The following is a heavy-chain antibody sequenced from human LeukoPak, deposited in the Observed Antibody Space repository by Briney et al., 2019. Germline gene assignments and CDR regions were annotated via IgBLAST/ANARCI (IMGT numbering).Heavy chain of an antibody. D-gene: IGHD3-10*01. CDR2: IYSDGRT. V-gene: IGHV3-53*01. J-gene: IGHJ3*02. CDR3: ARDSGRFDVFDI. CDR1: GFTVSTNY. Sequence: GGSLRLSCAASGFTVSTNYMSGVRQAPGGGLEWGSVIYSDGRTYYADSVKGRFTISRDNSKNTLYLQMNSLRAEDTAVYYCARDSGRFDVFDIWGQGTMVTVSS.